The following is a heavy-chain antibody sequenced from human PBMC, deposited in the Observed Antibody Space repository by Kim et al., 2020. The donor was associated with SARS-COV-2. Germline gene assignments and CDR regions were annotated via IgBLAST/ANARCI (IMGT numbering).Heavy chain of an antibody. CDR3: ARDFNYGSGSSGMDV. CDR1: GGTFSSYA. J-gene: IGHJ6*02. D-gene: IGHD3-10*01. CDR2: SIPIFGTE. Sequence: SVKVSCKASGGTFSSYAISWVRQAPGQGLEWMGGSIPIFGTENYAQKFQGRVTLTADETTSTAYMELSSLRSEDTAVYYCARDFNYGSGSSGMDVWGQGTTVTVSS. V-gene: IGHV1-69*13.